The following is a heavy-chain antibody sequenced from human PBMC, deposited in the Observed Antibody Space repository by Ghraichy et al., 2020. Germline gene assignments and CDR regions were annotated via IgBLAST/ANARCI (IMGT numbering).Heavy chain of an antibody. Sequence: GSLRLSCAASGFTFSSYWMSWVRQAPGKGLEWVANIKRDGSEKYYVDSVKGRFTISRDNAKNSLYLQMNSLRAEDTAVYYCARGPYNDFWSGYPGHYGMDVWGQGTTVTVSS. CDR3: ARGPYNDFWSGYPGHYGMDV. CDR1: GFTFSSYW. D-gene: IGHD3-3*01. CDR2: IKRDGSEK. V-gene: IGHV3-7*03. J-gene: IGHJ6*02.